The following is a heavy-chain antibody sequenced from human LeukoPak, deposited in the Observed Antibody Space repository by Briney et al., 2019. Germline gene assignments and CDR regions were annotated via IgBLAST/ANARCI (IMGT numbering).Heavy chain of an antibody. CDR2: INHTGST. V-gene: IGHV4-34*01. D-gene: IGHD7-27*01. Sequence: PSETLSLTCAVYGGSFSGYYWSWIRQPPGKGLEWIGEINHTGSTYYNPSLRSRVTISLDKSENQVSLKLSSVTAADTAVYYCARESAGEGVFDIWGQGTMVTVSP. CDR3: ARESAGEGVFDI. CDR1: GGSFSGYY. J-gene: IGHJ3*02.